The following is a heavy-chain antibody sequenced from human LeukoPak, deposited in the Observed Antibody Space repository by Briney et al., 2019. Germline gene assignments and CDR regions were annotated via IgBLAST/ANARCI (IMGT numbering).Heavy chain of an antibody. V-gene: IGHV4-59*12. D-gene: IGHD3-10*01. J-gene: IGHJ4*02. CDR1: GGSIINYY. Sequence: SETLSLTCTASGGSIINYYWSWIRQPPGKGLEWIGYVSSSGSTNYNPSLKSRVTISVDTSKNQFSLKLSSVTAADTAVYYCGRGIRNIDYWGQGTLVTVSS. CDR2: VSSSGST. CDR3: GRGIRNIDY.